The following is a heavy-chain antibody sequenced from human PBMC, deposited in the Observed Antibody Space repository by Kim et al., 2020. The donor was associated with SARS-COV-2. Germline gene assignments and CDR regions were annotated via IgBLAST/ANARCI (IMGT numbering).Heavy chain of an antibody. D-gene: IGHD6-19*01. CDR3: AKDQGQSYYDY. CDR2: IYSGGSST. Sequence: GGSMRLSCAASGFSFSSYAMSWVRQAPGKGLEWVSVIYSGGSSTYYADSVKGRFTISRDNSKNKLYLQMNSLRAEDTAVYDCAKDQGQSYYDYWGQGTL. V-gene: IGHV3-23*03. CDR1: GFSFSSYA. J-gene: IGHJ4*02.